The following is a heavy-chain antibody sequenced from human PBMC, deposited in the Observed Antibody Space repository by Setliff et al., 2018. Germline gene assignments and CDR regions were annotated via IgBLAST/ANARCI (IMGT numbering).Heavy chain of an antibody. CDR2: ISDSSGST. J-gene: IGHJ4*02. D-gene: IGHD5-12*01. CDR3: VRAFWTYSDYASLACFDY. V-gene: IGHV3-23*01. CDR1: GFTFSTYA. Sequence: GGSLRLSCAASGFTFSTYAMSWVRQAPGKGLEWVSSISDSSGSTYYADAVKGRLTISRDNSKNTLYLQMNRLRVDDTAIYYCVRAFWTYSDYASLACFDYWGQGALVTVSS.